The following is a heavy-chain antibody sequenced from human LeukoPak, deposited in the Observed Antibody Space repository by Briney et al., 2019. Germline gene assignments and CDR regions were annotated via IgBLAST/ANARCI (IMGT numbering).Heavy chain of an antibody. CDR3: ARGGSGSYYDWFDP. CDR2: IYYSGST. D-gene: IGHD1-26*01. J-gene: IGHJ5*02. CDR1: GVSISSYY. V-gene: IGHV4-59*01. Sequence: SETLSLTCTVSGVSISSYYWSWIRQPPGKGLEWIGYIYYSGSTNYNPSLKSRVTISVDTSKNQCSLKLSSVTAADTAVYYCARGGSGSYYDWFDPWGQGTLVTVSS.